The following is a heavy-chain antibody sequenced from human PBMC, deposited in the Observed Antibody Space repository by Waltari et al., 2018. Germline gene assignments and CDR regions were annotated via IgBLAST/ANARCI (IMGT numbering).Heavy chain of an antibody. CDR1: GGSISSYY. D-gene: IGHD6-6*01. CDR2: IYYSGST. CDR3: ARSHFHSSSYPDYYYYYMDV. Sequence: QVQLQESGPGLVKPSETLSLTCTVSGGSISSYYWSWIRQPPGKGLEWIGYIYYSGSTNYNPSLKSRVTISVDTSKNQFSLKLSSVTAADTAVYYCARSHFHSSSYPDYYYYYMDVWGKGTTVTVSS. J-gene: IGHJ6*03. V-gene: IGHV4-59*01.